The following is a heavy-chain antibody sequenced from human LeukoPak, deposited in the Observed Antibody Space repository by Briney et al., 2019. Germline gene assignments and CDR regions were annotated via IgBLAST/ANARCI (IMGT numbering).Heavy chain of an antibody. CDR2: INPNSGGT. D-gene: IGHD6-19*01. CDR1: GYTFTGYY. J-gene: IGHJ4*02. CDR3: ASLPVDSSGWFNLFD. Sequence: GASVKVSCKASGYTFTGYYMHWVRQAPGQGLEWMGWINPNSGGTNYAQKFQGRVTMTRDTSISTAYMELSRLRSDDTAVYYCASLPVDSSGWFNLFDWGQGTLVTVSS. V-gene: IGHV1-2*02.